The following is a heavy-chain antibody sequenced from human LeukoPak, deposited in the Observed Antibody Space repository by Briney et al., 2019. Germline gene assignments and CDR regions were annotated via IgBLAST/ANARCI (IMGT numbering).Heavy chain of an antibody. J-gene: IGHJ5*02. CDR3: ARDIGSSWPNWFDP. V-gene: IGHV4-4*07. CDR1: GGSISSYY. Sequence: SETLSLTCTVSGGSISSYYWSWIRQPAGKGLEWIGRIYTSGSTNYNPSLKSRVTMSVDTSKNQFSLKLSSVTAADTAVYYCARDIGSSWPNWFDPWGQGTLVTVSP. D-gene: IGHD6-13*01. CDR2: IYTSGST.